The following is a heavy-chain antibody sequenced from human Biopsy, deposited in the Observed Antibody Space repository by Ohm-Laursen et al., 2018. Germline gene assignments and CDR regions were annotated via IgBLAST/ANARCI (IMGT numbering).Heavy chain of an antibody. J-gene: IGHJ2*01. CDR3: ARDRGYYSDRTVPGYFDL. Sequence: SETLSLTCTVSGDSISTYYWSWIRQPPGKGLQWIGYIYYTGNTDYNPSLQSRVTISVDTSKNHLSLRLRSVTPADTAIYYCARDRGYYSDRTVPGYFDLWGRGTLVTVSS. CDR1: GDSISTYY. D-gene: IGHD3-22*01. CDR2: IYYTGNT. V-gene: IGHV4-59*01.